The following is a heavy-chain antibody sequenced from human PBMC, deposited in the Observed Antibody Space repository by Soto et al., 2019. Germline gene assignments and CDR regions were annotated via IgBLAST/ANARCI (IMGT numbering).Heavy chain of an antibody. D-gene: IGHD6-13*01. Sequence: GGSLRLSCAASGFTFSSYSMDWVRQAPGKGLEWVSSISSSSSYIYYADSVKGQFTISRDNAKNSLYLQMNSLRAEDTAVYYCARDLVRGIAAADYWGQGTLVTVSS. V-gene: IGHV3-21*01. J-gene: IGHJ4*02. CDR1: GFTFSSYS. CDR2: ISSSSSYI. CDR3: ARDLVRGIAAADY.